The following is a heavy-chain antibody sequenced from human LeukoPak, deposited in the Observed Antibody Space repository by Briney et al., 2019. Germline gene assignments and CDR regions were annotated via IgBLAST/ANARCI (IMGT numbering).Heavy chain of an antibody. CDR2: ICYGGST. CDR1: GGSIRSYY. CDR3: ARYATTWYAMDV. Sequence: SETLSLTCTVSGGSIRSYYWSWIRQPPGKGLEYMGYICYGGSTNYNPSLRSRVTMSVDTPMNQFSLRLTSVTAADTAVYFCARYATTWYAMDVWGPGTTVTVSS. V-gene: IGHV4-59*08. J-gene: IGHJ6*02. D-gene: IGHD2-2*01.